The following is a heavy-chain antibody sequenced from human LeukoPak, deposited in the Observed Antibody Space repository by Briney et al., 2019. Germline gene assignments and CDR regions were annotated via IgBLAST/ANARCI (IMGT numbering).Heavy chain of an antibody. Sequence: SETLSLTYTVSGGLISGSDYYWRWIRQPPGKGPEWLGSIYFTGETYYNPSLRTGVTISLDTSKTQYSLKVTQVTAADTAVYYCARHATNGDHNCWGQGILVTVSS. J-gene: IGHJ4*02. CDR2: IYFTGET. CDR1: GGLISGSDYY. V-gene: IGHV4-39*01. CDR3: ARHATNGDHNC. D-gene: IGHD4-17*01.